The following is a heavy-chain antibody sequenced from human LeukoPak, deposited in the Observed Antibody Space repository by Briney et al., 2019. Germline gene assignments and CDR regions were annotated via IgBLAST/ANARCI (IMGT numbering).Heavy chain of an antibody. CDR1: GYSFTSYW. CDR2: IYPGDSDT. CDR3: ARHRGIAAAGTPFYYYYMDV. V-gene: IGHV5-51*01. J-gene: IGHJ6*03. D-gene: IGHD6-13*01. Sequence: GESLKISCKGSGYSFTSYWIGWVRQMPGKGLEWMGIIYPGDSDTRYSPSFQGQVTISADKSISTAYLQWSSLKASDTAMYYCARHRGIAAAGTPFYYYYMDVWGKGTTVTISS.